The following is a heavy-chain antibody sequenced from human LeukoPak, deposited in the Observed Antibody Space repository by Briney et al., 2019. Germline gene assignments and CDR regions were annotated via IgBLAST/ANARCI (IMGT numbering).Heavy chain of an antibody. CDR3: ARLGYSGYFTDY. CDR1: GGSISSGSYY. J-gene: IGHJ4*02. Sequence: SETLSLTCTVSGGSISSGSYYWSWIRQPAGKGLEWIGRIYTSGSTNYNPSLKSRVTISVDTSKNQFSQKLSSVTAADTAVYYCARLGYSGYFTDYWGQGTLVTVSS. D-gene: IGHD5-12*01. V-gene: IGHV4-61*02. CDR2: IYTSGST.